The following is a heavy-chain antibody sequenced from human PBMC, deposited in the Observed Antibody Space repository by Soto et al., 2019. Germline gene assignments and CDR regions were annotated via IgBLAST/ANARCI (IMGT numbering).Heavy chain of an antibody. V-gene: IGHV4-34*01. CDR2: INHSGST. Sequence: QVQLQQWGAGLLKPSETLSLTCAVYGGSFSGYYWSWIRQPPGKGLEWIGEINHSGSTNYNPSLKSRVTISVDTSKNQFSLKLSSVTAADMAVYYCARGLWDDILTGFDYWGQGTLVTVSS. CDR1: GGSFSGYY. D-gene: IGHD3-9*01. J-gene: IGHJ4*02. CDR3: ARGLWDDILTGFDY.